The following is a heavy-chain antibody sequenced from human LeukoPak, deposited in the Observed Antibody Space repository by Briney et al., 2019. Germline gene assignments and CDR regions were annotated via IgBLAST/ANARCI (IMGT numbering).Heavy chain of an antibody. CDR2: ISGSGGST. J-gene: IGHJ1*01. D-gene: IGHD6-13*01. CDR3: AKAHVAAAGTGEYFQH. Sequence: GGSLRLSCAASGFTFSSYAMSWVRQAPGKGLEWVSAISGSGGSTYYADSVKGRFTISRDNSKNTLYLQMNSLRAEDTAVYYCAKAHVAAAGTGEYFQHWGQGTLVTVSS. CDR1: GFTFSSYA. V-gene: IGHV3-23*01.